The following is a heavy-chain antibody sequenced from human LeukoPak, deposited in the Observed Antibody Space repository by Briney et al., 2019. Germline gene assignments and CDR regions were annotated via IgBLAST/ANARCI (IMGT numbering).Heavy chain of an antibody. D-gene: IGHD3-16*01. CDR3: VRGDKGED. J-gene: IGHJ4*02. Sequence: GGCLRLSCAASGFTFSSSTMNWVRQAAGKGLEWVSSINSGGTTTHYADSLKGRFTISRDNAKNSLYLQMSSLRADDTAIYYCVRGDKGEDWGQGTLVTVSS. V-gene: IGHV3-21*04. CDR2: INSGGTTT. CDR1: GFTFSSST.